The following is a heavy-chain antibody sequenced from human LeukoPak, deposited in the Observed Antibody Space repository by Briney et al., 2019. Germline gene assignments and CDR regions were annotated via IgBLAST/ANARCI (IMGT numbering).Heavy chain of an antibody. CDR2: LYSGGTT. CDR1: GFIISTSY. V-gene: IGHV3-53*01. Sequence: PGGSLRLSCAASGFIISTSYMSWVRQAPGKGLEWVSALYSGGTTYYADPVKGRFTISSDTSKNTLCLQMNSLRAEDTALYYCAKQVGPSTTFDIWGLGTMVTVSS. J-gene: IGHJ3*02. D-gene: IGHD1-14*01. CDR3: AKQVGPSTTFDI.